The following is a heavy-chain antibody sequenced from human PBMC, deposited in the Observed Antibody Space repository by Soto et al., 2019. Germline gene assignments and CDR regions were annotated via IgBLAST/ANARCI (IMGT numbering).Heavy chain of an antibody. CDR2: VYPDVSDT. J-gene: IGHJ6*02. CDR3: VTASWSTYGLDV. Sequence: PGESLKISCKGSGYSFPGYWIGWVRQMSGEGLEWMGLVYPDVSDTIYSPSFQGHVIISADKTISTAYLQWSSLKASDTATYYCVTASWSTYGLDVWGQGTTVTVSS. CDR1: GYSFPGYW. D-gene: IGHD3-10*01. V-gene: IGHV5-51*01.